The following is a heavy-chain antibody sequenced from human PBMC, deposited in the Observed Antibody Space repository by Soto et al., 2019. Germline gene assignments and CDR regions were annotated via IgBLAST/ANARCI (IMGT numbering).Heavy chain of an antibody. J-gene: IGHJ4*02. CDR1: GGSMTGYF. V-gene: IGHV4-4*07. CDR3: ARTHWVSGTEY. D-gene: IGHD6-19*01. CDR2: VYNSGNT. Sequence: QVQLQESGPGLMKPSETLSLTCTVSGGSMTGYFWSWIRQPAGKALEWIGHVYNSGNTDYNPSLASRITMAVDTSKRQFSLKVKSVTAADTAVYYCARTHWVSGTEYWGQGILVTVSS.